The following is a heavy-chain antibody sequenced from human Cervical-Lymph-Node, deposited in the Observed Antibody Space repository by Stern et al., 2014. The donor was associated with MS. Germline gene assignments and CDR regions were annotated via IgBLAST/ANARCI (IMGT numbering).Heavy chain of an antibody. D-gene: IGHD1-14*01. CDR3: AVTSYPNWFDP. CDR2: IYSSGST. CDR1: GGSISSGGYY. Sequence: QLQLQESGPGLVKPSQTLSLTCTVSGGSISSGGYYWSWVRQHPRKGLEWIGYIYSSGSTYYNPSLQSRVTISSDTSKNQFSLKLSSVTAADTAVYYCAVTSYPNWFDPWGQGSLVTVSS. V-gene: IGHV4-31*03. J-gene: IGHJ5*02.